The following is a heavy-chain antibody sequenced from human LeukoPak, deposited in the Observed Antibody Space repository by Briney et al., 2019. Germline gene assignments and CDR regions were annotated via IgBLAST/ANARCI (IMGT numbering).Heavy chain of an antibody. D-gene: IGHD6-13*01. CDR1: GYSFSSYW. CDR2: IYPGDSDT. Sequence: GESLKISCKGSGYSFSSYWIGWVRQMPGKGLEWMGIIYPGDSDTRYNPSFQGQVTISADKSISTAYLQWSSLRTSDTAMYYCARAASSWSLIDYWGQGTLVTVSS. J-gene: IGHJ4*02. V-gene: IGHV5-51*01. CDR3: ARAASSWSLIDY.